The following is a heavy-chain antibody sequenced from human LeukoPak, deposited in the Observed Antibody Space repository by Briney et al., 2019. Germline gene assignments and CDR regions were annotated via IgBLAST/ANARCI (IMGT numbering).Heavy chain of an antibody. D-gene: IGHD3-3*01. CDR2: IYHSGST. V-gene: IGHV4-38-2*02. CDR1: GYSISSGYY. J-gene: IGHJ6*03. Sequence: SETLSLTCTVSGYSISSGYYWGWIRQPPGKGLEWIGSIYHSGSTYYNPSLKSRVTISVDTSKNQFSLKLSSVTAADTAVYYRARGNPSGYGYYYYYMDVWGKGTTVTVSS. CDR3: ARGNPSGYGYYYYYMDV.